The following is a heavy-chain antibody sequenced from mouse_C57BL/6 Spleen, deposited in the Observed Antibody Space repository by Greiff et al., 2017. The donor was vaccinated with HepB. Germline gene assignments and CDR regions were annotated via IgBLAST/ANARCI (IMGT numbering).Heavy chain of an antibody. CDR3: TIITTVVATPFAY. J-gene: IGHJ3*01. CDR2: IDPEDGDT. V-gene: IGHV14-1*01. Sequence: VQLQQSGAELVRPGASVKLSCTASGFNIKDYYMHWVKQRPEQGLEWIGRIDPEDGDTEYAPKFQGKATMTADTSSNTAYLQLISLTSEDTAVYYCTIITTVVATPFAYWGQGTLVTVSA. CDR1: GFNIKDYY. D-gene: IGHD1-1*01.